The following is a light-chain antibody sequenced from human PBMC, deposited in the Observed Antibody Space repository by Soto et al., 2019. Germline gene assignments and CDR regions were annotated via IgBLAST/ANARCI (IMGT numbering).Light chain of an antibody. J-gene: IGLJ2*01. CDR3: RSYSSSSSLDVL. V-gene: IGLV2-14*01. CDR1: SSDVGGYNY. CDR2: DVS. Sequence: QSALTQPASVSGSPGQSITISCTGTSSDVGGYNYVSWYQQNPGKAPKLMIYDVSNRTSWVYNRISGSKSCNTASLTISGLEAEDEADYYCRSYSSSSSLDVLFGGGTKVTVL.